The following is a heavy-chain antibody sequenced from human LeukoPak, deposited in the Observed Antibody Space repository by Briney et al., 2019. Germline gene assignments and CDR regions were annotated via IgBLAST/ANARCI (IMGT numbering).Heavy chain of an antibody. J-gene: IGHJ4*02. V-gene: IGHV3-7*01. CDR2: INVDGSIE. Sequence: GGSLRLSCAASGFTFSSYWMTWVRQAPGKGLEWVSNINVDGSIENYVHSVRGRFSSFRDNARDALYLQMNRLRVDDTAIYSCARDPIVRNTGGADYWGQATLVTASS. CDR3: ARDPIVRNTGGADY. CDR1: GFTFSSYW. D-gene: IGHD1-26*01.